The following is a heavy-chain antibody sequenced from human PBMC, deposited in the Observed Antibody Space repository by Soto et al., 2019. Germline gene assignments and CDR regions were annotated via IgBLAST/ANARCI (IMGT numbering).Heavy chain of an antibody. CDR2: IFYSGST. V-gene: IGHV4-31*03. D-gene: IGHD1-26*01. CDR3: AREAGSGDYFDY. CDR1: GGSISSTGYF. Sequence: QVQLQESGPGLVKPSQTLSLTCTVSGGSISSTGYFWTWIRQHPGEGLEWIGYIFYSGSTFHNPSLKSRVTISVDTSKNQFSLELSSVTAADTAVYYWAREAGSGDYFDYWGQGTLVTVSS. J-gene: IGHJ4*02.